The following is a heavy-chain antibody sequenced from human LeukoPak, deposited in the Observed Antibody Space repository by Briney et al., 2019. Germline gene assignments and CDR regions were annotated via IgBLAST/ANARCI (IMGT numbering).Heavy chain of an antibody. Sequence: GASVKVSCKASGYTFTSYGISWVRQAPGQGLEWMGWISAYNGNTNYAQELQGRVTMTTDTSTSTAYMELRSLRSDDTAVYYCAREGRTLFRLTGESFSWFDPWGQGTLVTVSS. D-gene: IGHD7-27*01. CDR2: ISAYNGNT. CDR3: AREGRTLFRLTGESFSWFDP. J-gene: IGHJ5*02. V-gene: IGHV1-18*01. CDR1: GYTFTSYG.